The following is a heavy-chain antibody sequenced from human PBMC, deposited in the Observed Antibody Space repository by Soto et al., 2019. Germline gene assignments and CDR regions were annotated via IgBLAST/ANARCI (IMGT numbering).Heavy chain of an antibody. D-gene: IGHD6-13*01. CDR1: GFTFSSYA. Sequence: QVQLVESGGGVVQPGRSLRLSCAASGFTFSSYAMHWVRQAPGKGLEWVAVISYDGSNKYYADSVKGRFTISRDNSKNTLYLQMNSLRAEDTAVYYCARDLKTGYSSSWHRATNWFDPWGQGTLFTVSS. J-gene: IGHJ5*02. CDR2: ISYDGSNK. V-gene: IGHV3-30-3*01. CDR3: ARDLKTGYSSSWHRATNWFDP.